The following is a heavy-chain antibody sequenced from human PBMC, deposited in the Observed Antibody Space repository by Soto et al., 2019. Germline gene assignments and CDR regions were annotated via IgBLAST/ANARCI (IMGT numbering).Heavy chain of an antibody. CDR1: GFTFRSYW. CDR2: IKQDGSEN. J-gene: IGHJ3*02. CDR3: ANMDYGDYGTGALDI. D-gene: IGHD4-17*01. V-gene: IGHV3-7*01. Sequence: EVQLVESGGGLVQPGGSLRLSCAASGFTFRSYWMSWVRQTPGKGLEWVANIKQDGSENYYVDSVKGRFTISRDNAENSLYLQMKSLRVDDTAVYYCANMDYGDYGTGALDIWGQGTMVTVSS.